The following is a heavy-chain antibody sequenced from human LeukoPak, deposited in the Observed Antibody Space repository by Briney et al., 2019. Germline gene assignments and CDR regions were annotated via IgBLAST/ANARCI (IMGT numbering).Heavy chain of an antibody. Sequence: GGSLRLSCAASGFTFSNYAMSWVRQAPGKGLEWVSAVSSNGGTTYYADSVKGRFTISRDNSKNTLSLQMNSLRAEDTAIYYCAKNGDRGAYCSGGSCYPYYYYYMDVWGKGTTVTISS. CDR3: AKNGDRGAYCSGGSCYPYYYYYMDV. D-gene: IGHD2-15*01. V-gene: IGHV3-23*01. CDR2: VSSNGGTT. CDR1: GFTFSNYA. J-gene: IGHJ6*03.